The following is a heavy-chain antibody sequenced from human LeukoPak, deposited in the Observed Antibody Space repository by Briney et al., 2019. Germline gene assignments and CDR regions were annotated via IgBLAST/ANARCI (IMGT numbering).Heavy chain of an antibody. CDR3: ATAYYDILTGYYDY. D-gene: IGHD3-9*01. CDR1: GYTLTELS. CDR2: FDPEDGET. V-gene: IGHV1-24*01. Sequence: ASVKVSCKVSGYTLTELSMHWVRQAPGKGLEWMGGFDPEDGETIYAQKFQGRVTMTGDTSTDTAYMELSSLRSEDTAVYYCATAYYDILTGYYDYWGQGTLVTVSS. J-gene: IGHJ4*02.